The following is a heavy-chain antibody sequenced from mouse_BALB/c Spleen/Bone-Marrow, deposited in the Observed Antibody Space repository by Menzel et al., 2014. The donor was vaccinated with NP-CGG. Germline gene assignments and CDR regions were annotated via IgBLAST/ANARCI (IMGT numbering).Heavy chain of an antibody. V-gene: IGHV2-9*02. Sequence: VQRVESGPGLVAPSQSLSITCTVSGFSLTTYGVHWVRQPPGKGLEWLGVIWAGGSTNYNSALMSRLSISKDNSKSXVFLKMNSLQTDDTAMYYCARAHYDYVLFDYWGQGTILTVSS. CDR3: ARAHYDYVLFDY. CDR1: GFSLTTYG. CDR2: IWAGGST. D-gene: IGHD2-4*01. J-gene: IGHJ2*01.